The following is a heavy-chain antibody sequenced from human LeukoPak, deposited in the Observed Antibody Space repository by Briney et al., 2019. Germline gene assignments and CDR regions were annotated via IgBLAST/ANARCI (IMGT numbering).Heavy chain of an antibody. V-gene: IGHV3-23*01. D-gene: IGHD1-14*01. CDR2: ISGSGTIT. CDR3: AKRTGTTGGAFDY. J-gene: IGHJ4*02. CDR1: AFTFSDYA. Sequence: PGGSLRLSCAASAFTFSDYAMSWVRQAPGKGLEWVSSISGSGTITYSADSVEGRFTISRDNSKNTLYLQMNSLRAEDTAVYYCAKRTGTTGGAFDYWGQGTLVTVSS.